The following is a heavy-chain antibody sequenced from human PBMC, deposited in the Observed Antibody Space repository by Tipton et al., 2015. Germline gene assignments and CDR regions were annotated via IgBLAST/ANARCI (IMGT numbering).Heavy chain of an antibody. CDR2: MNPNSGNT. V-gene: IGHV1-8*01. CDR1: GYTFTSYD. CDR3: ARDLHITMMLRDAFDI. J-gene: IGHJ3*02. D-gene: IGHD3-22*01. Sequence: QLVQSGAEVKKPGASVKVSCKASGYTFTSYDINWVRQVTGQGLEWMGWMNPNSGNTGYAQKFQGRVTMTSDTSISTAYMELTSLRSDDTAVYYCARDLHITMMLRDAFDIWGQGTVVTVSS.